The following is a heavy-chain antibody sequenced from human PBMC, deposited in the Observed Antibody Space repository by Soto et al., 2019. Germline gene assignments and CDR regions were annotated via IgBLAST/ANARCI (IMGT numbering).Heavy chain of an antibody. V-gene: IGHV3-33*01. Sequence: GGSLRLSCAESGFTFSRYGMHWVRQAPGKGLEWVAVIWYDGSNKYYADSVKGRFTISRDNSKNTLYLQMNSLRAEDTAVYYCARDQRGYSGYDTDIDYWGQGTLVTVSS. D-gene: IGHD5-12*01. CDR1: GFTFSRYG. CDR3: ARDQRGYSGYDTDIDY. CDR2: IWYDGSNK. J-gene: IGHJ4*02.